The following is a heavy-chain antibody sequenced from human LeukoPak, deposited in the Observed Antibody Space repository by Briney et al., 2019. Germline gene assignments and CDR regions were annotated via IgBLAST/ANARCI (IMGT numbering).Heavy chain of an antibody. CDR3: ARGYYDSSDFEYFHH. Sequence: ASVKVSCKASGGTFSSYAISWVRQAPGQGLEWMGWINPNSGDTNFAQKFQGRVTMTRDTSISTVYMELSRLRSDDTAVFYCARGYYDSSDFEYFHHWGQGTLVTVSS. D-gene: IGHD3-22*01. J-gene: IGHJ1*01. CDR1: GGTFSSYA. V-gene: IGHV1-2*02. CDR2: INPNSGDT.